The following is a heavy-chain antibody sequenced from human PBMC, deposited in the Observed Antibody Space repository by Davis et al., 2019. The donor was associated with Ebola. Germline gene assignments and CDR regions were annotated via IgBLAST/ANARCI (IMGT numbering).Heavy chain of an antibody. Sequence: GESLKISCAASGFTFSSYGMHWVRQAPGKGLEWVSYISSSGSTIYYADSVKGRFTISRDNAKNSLYLQMNSLRAEDTAVYYCARPQGRFLEWLLYYGMDVWGQGTTVTVSS. V-gene: IGHV3-48*04. J-gene: IGHJ6*02. CDR2: ISSSGSTI. D-gene: IGHD3-3*01. CDR3: ARPQGRFLEWLLYYGMDV. CDR1: GFTFSSYG.